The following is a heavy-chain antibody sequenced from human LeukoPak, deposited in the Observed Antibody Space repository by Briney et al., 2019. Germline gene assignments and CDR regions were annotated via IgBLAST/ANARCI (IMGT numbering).Heavy chain of an antibody. J-gene: IGHJ4*02. D-gene: IGHD6-6*01. CDR1: GGSISSHY. CDR2: IYYSGST. V-gene: IGHV4-59*11. Sequence: PSETLSLTCTVSGGSISSHYWSWIRQPPGKGLEWIGYIYYSGSTNYNPSLKSRVTISVDTSKNQFSLKLSSVTAADTAVYYCARVGIAARHFDYWGQGTLVTVSS. CDR3: ARVGIAARHFDY.